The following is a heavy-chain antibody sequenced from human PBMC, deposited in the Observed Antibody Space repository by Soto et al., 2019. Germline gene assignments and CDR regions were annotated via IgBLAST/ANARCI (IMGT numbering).Heavy chain of an antibody. CDR2: ISGSAITT. D-gene: IGHD6-6*01. CDR3: AKVIVARGGMDV. J-gene: IGHJ6*02. Sequence: EVQLLDSGGGLVQPGGSLRLSCAASGLTFSSYAMSWVRQAPGKGLEWVSAISGSAITTYYADSVKGRFTFSRDNSKNTVYLQMNSLRAEDTAIYYCAKVIVARGGMDVWGRGTTVTVSS. CDR1: GLTFSSYA. V-gene: IGHV3-23*01.